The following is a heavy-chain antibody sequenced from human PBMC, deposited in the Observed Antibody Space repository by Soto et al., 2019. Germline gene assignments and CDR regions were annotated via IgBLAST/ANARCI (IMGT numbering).Heavy chain of an antibody. J-gene: IGHJ4*02. CDR3: ARDSLGITAAGHY. V-gene: IGHV4-4*07. Sequence: TSETLSLTWIVSGASSSGYDWSWIRQPAGKGLEWIGRVYTHGSTSYNPSLKSRVTMSLDTSKNRFSLRLSSVTAADTAVYYCARDSLGITAAGHYWGQGTLVTVSS. CDR2: VYTHGST. CDR1: GASSSGYD. D-gene: IGHD3-16*01.